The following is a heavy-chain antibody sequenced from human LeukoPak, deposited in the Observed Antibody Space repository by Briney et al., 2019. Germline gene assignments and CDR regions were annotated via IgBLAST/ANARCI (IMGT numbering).Heavy chain of an antibody. Sequence: ASVKVSCKASGYTFSNSFMHWVRQAPGQGLEWMGIINPSGGTTSYAQKFQGRISMTRDMSTSTVYMELSSLKSEDTAVYYCARDIRGVVGGVSAVVYGIYNRNWLDPWGQGTLVTVSS. V-gene: IGHV1-46*01. CDR1: GYTFSNSF. CDR3: ARDIRGVVGGVSAVVYGIYNRNWLDP. D-gene: IGHD2-8*02. CDR2: INPSGGTT. J-gene: IGHJ5*02.